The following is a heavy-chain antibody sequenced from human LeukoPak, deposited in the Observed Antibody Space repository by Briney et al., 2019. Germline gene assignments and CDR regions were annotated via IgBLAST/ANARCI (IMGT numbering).Heavy chain of an antibody. V-gene: IGHV3-21*01. CDR3: ARDEYSSGWY. CDR1: TSTFSSYT. D-gene: IGHD6-19*01. Sequence: GGSLRLSCAASTSTFSSYTINWVRQAPGKGLEWVSSISSSGIYIYYADSVKGRFTISRDNAKNSLYLQMNSLRAEDTAVYYCARDEYSSGWYLGQGTLVTVSS. J-gene: IGHJ4*02. CDR2: ISSSGIYI.